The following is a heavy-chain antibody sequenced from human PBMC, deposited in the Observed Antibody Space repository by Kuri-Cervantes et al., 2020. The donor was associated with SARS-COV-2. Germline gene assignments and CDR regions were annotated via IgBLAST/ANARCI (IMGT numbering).Heavy chain of an antibody. Sequence: GGSLRLSCAASGFTFSGHWIHWVRQAPGKGLVWVSRINPDGSYTNNADSVKGRFTLSRDNAKNMLFLQMNSLRAEDTAVYYCARDLVVTAPSPVSGGFDYWGQGTLVTVSS. V-gene: IGHV3-74*01. CDR2: INPDGSYT. J-gene: IGHJ4*02. CDR3: ARDLVVTAPSPVSGGFDY. CDR1: GFTFSGHW. D-gene: IGHD2-21*02.